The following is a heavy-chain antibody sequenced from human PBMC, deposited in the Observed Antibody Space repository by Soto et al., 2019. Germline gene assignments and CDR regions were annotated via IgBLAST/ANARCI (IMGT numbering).Heavy chain of an antibody. CDR2: ISYDGSNK. D-gene: IGHD1-7*01. V-gene: IGHV3-30-3*01. CDR3: ARDTNWNYVFDY. J-gene: IGHJ4*02. CDR1: GFTFSSYA. Sequence: GGSLRLSCAASGFTFSSYAMHWVRQAPGKGLEWVAVISYDGSNKYYADSVKGRFTISRDNSKNTLYLQMNSLRAEDTAVYYCARDTNWNYVFDYWGQGTLVTVSS.